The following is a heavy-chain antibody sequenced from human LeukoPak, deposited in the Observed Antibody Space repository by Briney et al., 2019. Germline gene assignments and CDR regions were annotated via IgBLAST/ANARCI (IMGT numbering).Heavy chain of an antibody. CDR1: GYTLTELS. J-gene: IGHJ4*02. CDR3: ATGSIVVVPAAFDY. V-gene: IGHV1-24*01. CDR2: FDPEDGET. D-gene: IGHD2-2*01. Sequence: ASVKVSCKVSGYTLTELSMHWVRQAPGKGLEWMGGFDPEDGETIYAQKFQGRVTMTEDTSTDTAYMELSSLRSEDTAVYYCATGSIVVVPAAFDYWGQGTLVTVSS.